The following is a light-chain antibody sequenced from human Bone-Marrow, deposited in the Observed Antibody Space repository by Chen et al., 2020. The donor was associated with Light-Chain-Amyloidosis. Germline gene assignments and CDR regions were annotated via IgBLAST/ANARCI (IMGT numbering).Light chain of an antibody. Sequence: SYELTQPPSVSVSPGQTARITCSGDDCPTKYAYWYQQKPGQAPVLVIHRDTERPSGISERCSGSSSGKTATLTISGVQAEDEADYHCQSADSSGTYEVIFGGGTKLTVL. V-gene: IGLV3-25*03. J-gene: IGLJ2*01. CDR3: QSADSSGTYEVI. CDR2: RDT. CDR1: DCPTKY.